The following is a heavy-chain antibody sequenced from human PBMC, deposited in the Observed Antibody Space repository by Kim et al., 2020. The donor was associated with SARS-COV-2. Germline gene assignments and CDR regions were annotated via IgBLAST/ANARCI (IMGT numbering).Heavy chain of an antibody. CDR1: GFTFNDYW. CDR3: EGHARIPDS. D-gene: IGHD2-21*01. J-gene: IGHJ4*02. CDR2: IKPDGTER. Sequence: GGSLRLSCAAFGFTFNDYWMTWVRQAPGKGLELVANIKPDGTERNYLDSVKGRFTISRDNSKNSLYLQMSSLRVEDTAMYYCEGHARIPDSLGQGTLVTVSS. V-gene: IGHV3-7*01.